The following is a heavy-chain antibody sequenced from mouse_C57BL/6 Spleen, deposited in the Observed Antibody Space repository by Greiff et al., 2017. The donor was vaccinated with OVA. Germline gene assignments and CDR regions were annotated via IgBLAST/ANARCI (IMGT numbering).Heavy chain of an antibody. Sequence: VQLQQSGAELVRPGASVPLSCKASGYTFTDYEMHWVKQTPVHGLEWIGAIDPETGGTAYNQKFKGKAILTADKSSSTAYMELRSLTSEDSAVYYCTREDYDRYFDVWGTGTTVTVSS. V-gene: IGHV1-15*01. D-gene: IGHD2-4*01. CDR2: IDPETGGT. J-gene: IGHJ1*03. CDR1: GYTFTDYE. CDR3: TREDYDRYFDV.